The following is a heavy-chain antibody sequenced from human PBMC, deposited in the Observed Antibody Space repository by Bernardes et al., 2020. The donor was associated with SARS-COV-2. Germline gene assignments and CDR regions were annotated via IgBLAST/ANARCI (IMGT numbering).Heavy chain of an antibody. V-gene: IGHV3-33*01. CDR3: ATESAPLQNPFDY. J-gene: IGHJ4*02. CDR1: GFTFSSYG. CDR2: IWYDGSNK. Sequence: GGSLRLSCAASGFTFSSYGMHWVRQAPGKGLEWVAVIWYDGSNKYYADSVKGRFTISRDNSKNTLYLQMNSLRAEDTAVYYCATESAPLQNPFDYWGQGTLVTVSS.